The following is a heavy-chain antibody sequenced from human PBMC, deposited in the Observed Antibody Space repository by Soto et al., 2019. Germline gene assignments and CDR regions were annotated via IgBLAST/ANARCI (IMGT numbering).Heavy chain of an antibody. Sequence: SETLSLTCVVSGGSISGSTWWSWVRQAPGKGLEWIGQTYSNGKTDYNPSLQSRVAISIDNSKNQLSLRLTSVTAADTAVYYCIHNPQWCMEFSGQRTAVTVSS. V-gene: IGHV4-4*02. CDR2: TYSNGKT. CDR1: GGSISGSTW. D-gene: IGHD2-15*01. CDR3: IHNPQWCMEF. J-gene: IGHJ6*02.